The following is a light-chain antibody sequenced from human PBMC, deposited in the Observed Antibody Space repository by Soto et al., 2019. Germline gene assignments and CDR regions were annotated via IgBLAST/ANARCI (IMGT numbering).Light chain of an antibody. Sequence: EVVMTQSPATLSVSPGDRATLSCRASQSVDTNVVWYQQKPGQPPWLLVHSASIRATGVPARFTGIGSGTDFTLTISGLQSDDFAIYYCQQYYNWPPYTFGQGTRLQIK. J-gene: IGKJ2*01. CDR2: SAS. CDR1: QSVDTN. V-gene: IGKV3-15*01. CDR3: QQYYNWPPYT.